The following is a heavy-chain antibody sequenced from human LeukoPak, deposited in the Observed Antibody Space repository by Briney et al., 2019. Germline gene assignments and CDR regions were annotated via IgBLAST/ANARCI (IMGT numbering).Heavy chain of an antibody. J-gene: IGHJ4*02. Sequence: KSSETLSLTCTVSGGSISSYYWSWIRQPPGKGLEWIGYIYYSGSTNYNPSLKSRVTISVDTSKNQFSLKLSSVTAADTAVYYCARQGWGVAVDHWGQGTLVTVSS. CDR2: IYYSGST. D-gene: IGHD6-19*01. CDR1: GGSISSYY. V-gene: IGHV4-59*08. CDR3: ARQGWGVAVDH.